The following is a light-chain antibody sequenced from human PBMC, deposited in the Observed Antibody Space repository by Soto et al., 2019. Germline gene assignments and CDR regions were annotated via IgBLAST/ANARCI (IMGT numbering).Light chain of an antibody. CDR3: QQYNSYSWT. Sequence: DIPLTQSPSVISASVGDRVTITCRASQGISTYLAWCQQKPGKVPQRLIYGASSLKSGVPSRFSGSGSGTEFTLTISSLQPDDFATYYCQQYNSYSWTFGQGTKVDIK. CDR2: GAS. CDR1: QGISTY. V-gene: IGKV1-17*03. J-gene: IGKJ1*01.